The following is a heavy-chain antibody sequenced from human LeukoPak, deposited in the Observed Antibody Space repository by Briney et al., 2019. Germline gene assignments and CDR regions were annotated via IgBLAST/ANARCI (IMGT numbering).Heavy chain of an antibody. CDR2: IRVDGIYG. J-gene: IGHJ6*03. CDR3: ARVRLGYCSGGSCSRGGTPMDV. V-gene: IGHV3-30*02. CDR1: GFTLSTYG. Sequence: GGSLKLSCAASGFTLSTYGMPWGRQAPGQGLGGGTFIRVDGIYGDYADSLKGRFTISRDISKNTLYLQMNSLRAEDTALYYCARVRLGYCSGGSCSRGGTPMDVWGKGTTVTISS. D-gene: IGHD2-15*01.